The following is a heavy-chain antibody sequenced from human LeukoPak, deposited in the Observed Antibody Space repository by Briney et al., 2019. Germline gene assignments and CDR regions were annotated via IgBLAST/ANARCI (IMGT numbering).Heavy chain of an antibody. CDR2: IHPGHSDT. CDR3: ARQPRTTIHNIGY. V-gene: IGHV5-51*01. D-gene: IGHD1-26*01. CDR1: GYSLTSYW. Sequence: GESLKISCKGSGYSLTSYWIGWVRQRPGKGLEWIGIIHPGHSDTRHSPSVQGQGTISADKSIGTACLPGSSPKAAGTARHYLARQPRTTIHNIGYCGQGTLVTVSS. J-gene: IGHJ4*01.